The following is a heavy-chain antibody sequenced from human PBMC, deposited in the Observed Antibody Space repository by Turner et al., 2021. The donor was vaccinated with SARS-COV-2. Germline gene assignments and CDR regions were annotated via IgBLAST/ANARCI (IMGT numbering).Heavy chain of an antibody. Sequence: EVQLVDSGGGLVQPGGSLRLSCAASGLTVSSNYMGWVRQAPGKGLEWVSIIYSGGSTYYADSVKGRFTISRDNSKNTLYLQMNSLRAEDTAVYYCAREIDDYVWGSYRRGYWGQGTLVTVSS. CDR2: IYSGGST. V-gene: IGHV3-66*01. J-gene: IGHJ4*02. CDR3: AREIDDYVWGSYRRGY. D-gene: IGHD3-16*02. CDR1: GLTVSSNY.